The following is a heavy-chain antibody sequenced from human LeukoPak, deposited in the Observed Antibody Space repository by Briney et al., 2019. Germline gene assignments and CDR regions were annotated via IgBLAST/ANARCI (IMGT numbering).Heavy chain of an antibody. J-gene: IGHJ4*02. Sequence: GGSLRLSCAASGFTFSSYAMHWVRQAPGKGLEWVAVVWYDGSKTYSADSVKGRITISRDDSRNTLYLQMNSLRAEDTAVYYCARGVDYYDSSGTIDYWGQGTLVTVSS. V-gene: IGHV3-33*01. CDR3: ARGVDYYDSSGTIDY. CDR2: VWYDGSKT. CDR1: GFTFSSYA. D-gene: IGHD3-22*01.